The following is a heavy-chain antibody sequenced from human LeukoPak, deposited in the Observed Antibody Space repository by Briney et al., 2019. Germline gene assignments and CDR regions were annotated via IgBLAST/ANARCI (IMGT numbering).Heavy chain of an antibody. CDR3: ARATRWFDP. CDR2: INHSGST. J-gene: IGHJ5*02. V-gene: IGHV4-34*01. Sequence: SETLSLTCAVYGGSFSGYYWSWIRQPPGKGLEWVGEINHSGSTNYNPSLKSRVTISVDTSKNQFSLKLSSVTAADTAVYYCARATRWFDPWGQGTLVTVSS. CDR1: GGSFSGYY.